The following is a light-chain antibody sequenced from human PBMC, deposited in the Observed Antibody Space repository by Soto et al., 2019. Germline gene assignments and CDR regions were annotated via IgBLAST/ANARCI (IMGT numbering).Light chain of an antibody. CDR2: GAS. V-gene: IGKV3-20*01. CDR1: QSVSSSY. Sequence: IVLTQSPATLSLSPGERAALSCQASQSVSSSYLAWYQQKPGQAPRLLIYGASSRATGIPDMFSGSGSGTDFTLTISRLEPEDFAVYYCQQYGSSPPITFGQGTLLEIK. CDR3: QQYGSSPPIT. J-gene: IGKJ5*01.